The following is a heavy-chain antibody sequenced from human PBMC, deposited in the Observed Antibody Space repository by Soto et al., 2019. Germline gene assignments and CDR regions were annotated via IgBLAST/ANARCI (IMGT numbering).Heavy chain of an antibody. CDR1: GFTFSNYG. Sequence: QVQLVESGGGVVQPGRSLRLSCAASGFTFSNYGMHWVRQAPGKGLEWVAVISYDGRNKDYADSVKGRFTISRDNSKNTLYLHMNSLGAGDTAVYYCAKTEFWSGYYHHFDYWCQGTQVTVSS. CDR3: AKTEFWSGYYHHFDY. D-gene: IGHD3-3*01. J-gene: IGHJ4*02. V-gene: IGHV3-30*18. CDR2: ISYDGRNK.